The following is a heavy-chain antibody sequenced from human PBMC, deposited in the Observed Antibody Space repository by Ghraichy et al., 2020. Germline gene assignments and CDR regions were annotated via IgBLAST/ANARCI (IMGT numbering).Heavy chain of an antibody. CDR1: GFTFSNAW. V-gene: IGHV3-15*01. Sequence: LSLTCAASGFTFSNAWMSWVRQAPGKGLEWVGRIKSKTDGGTTDYAAPVKGRFTISRDDSKNTLYLQMNSLKTEDTVVYYCTTDYYGSGSPDAFDIWGQGTMVTVSS. CDR2: IKSKTDGGTT. J-gene: IGHJ3*02. D-gene: IGHD3-10*01. CDR3: TTDYYGSGSPDAFDI.